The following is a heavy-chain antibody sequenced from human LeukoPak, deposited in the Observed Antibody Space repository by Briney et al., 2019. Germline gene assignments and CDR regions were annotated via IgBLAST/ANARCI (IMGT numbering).Heavy chain of an antibody. J-gene: IGHJ3*02. CDR3: ATYSSSGAFDI. CDR2: IYTSGST. V-gene: IGHV4-4*07. CDR1: GGSISSYY. Sequence: PSQTLSLTCTVSGGSISSYYWSWIRQPAGKGLEWIGRIYTSGSTNYNPSLKSRVTMSVDTSKNQFSLKLSSVTAADTAVYYCATYSSSGAFDIWGQGTMVTVSS. D-gene: IGHD6-6*01.